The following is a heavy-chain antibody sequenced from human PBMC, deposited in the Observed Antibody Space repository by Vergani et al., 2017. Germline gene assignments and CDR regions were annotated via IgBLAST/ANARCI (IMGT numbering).Heavy chain of an antibody. Sequence: QVQLQESGPGLVKPSETLSLTCTVSGGSISSYYWSWIRQPPGKGLEWMGYISYSGSTNYNPSLKSRVTISVDTSKNQFHLKLSCVTAADTAVYSCEGAHRPYCYYMDVWGKGTTVTVSS. CDR1: GGSISSYY. CDR2: ISYSGST. V-gene: IGHV4-59*01. J-gene: IGHJ6*03. CDR3: EGAHRPYCYYMDV.